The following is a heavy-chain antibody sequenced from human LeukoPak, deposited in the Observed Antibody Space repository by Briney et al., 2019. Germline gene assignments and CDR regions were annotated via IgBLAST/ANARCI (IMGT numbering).Heavy chain of an antibody. Sequence: SETLSLTCTVSGGSISSYYWSWIRQPPGKGLEWIGYIYYSGSTNYNPSLKSRVTISVDTSKNQFSLKLSSVTAADMAVYYCARSPGIAAEDFQHWGQGTLVTVSS. CDR2: IYYSGST. J-gene: IGHJ1*01. D-gene: IGHD6-13*01. CDR1: GGSISSYY. CDR3: ARSPGIAAEDFQH. V-gene: IGHV4-59*01.